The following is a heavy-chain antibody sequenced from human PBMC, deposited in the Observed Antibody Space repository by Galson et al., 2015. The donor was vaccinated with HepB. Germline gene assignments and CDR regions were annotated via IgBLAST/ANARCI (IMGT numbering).Heavy chain of an antibody. D-gene: IGHD3-22*01. V-gene: IGHV3-23*01. CDR1: GFTFSSYA. Sequence: SLRLSCAASGFTFSSYAMSWVRQAPGKGLEWVSAISGSGGSTYYADSVKGRFTISRDNSKNTLYLQMNSLRAEDTAVYYCAKTQRGRGTFTITMRGCWLDPWGQGTLVTVSS. CDR3: AKTQRGRGTFTITMRGCWLDP. CDR2: ISGSGGST. J-gene: IGHJ5*02.